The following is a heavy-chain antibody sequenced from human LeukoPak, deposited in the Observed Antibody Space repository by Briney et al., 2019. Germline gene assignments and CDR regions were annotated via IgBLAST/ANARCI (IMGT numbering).Heavy chain of an antibody. CDR2: INAGTGET. V-gene: IGHV1-3*01. CDR3: TRDLSTILLWFGEPHAFDI. J-gene: IGHJ3*02. Sequence: SVKVSCKASGYIFTGYSMHWVRQVPGESLEWMGWINAGTGETGYSQTFQGRVTITRDTSATTAYMELSSLRSEDTAMYYCTRDLSTILLWFGEPHAFDIWGQGTMVTVSS. CDR1: GYIFTGYS. D-gene: IGHD3-10*01.